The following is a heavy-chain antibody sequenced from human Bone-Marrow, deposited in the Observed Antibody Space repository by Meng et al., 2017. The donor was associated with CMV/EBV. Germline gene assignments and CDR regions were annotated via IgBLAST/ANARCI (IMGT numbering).Heavy chain of an antibody. CDR2: IRYDGSNK. V-gene: IGHV3-30*02. D-gene: IGHD6-13*01. CDR3: AKGLPGIAAALGF. Sequence: GESLKISCAASGFTFSSYGMHWVRQAPGKGLEWVAFIRYDGSNKYYADSVKGRFTISRDNSKNTLYLQMNSLRAEDMAVYYCAKGLPGIAAALGFWGQGTTVTVSS. CDR1: GFTFSSYG. J-gene: IGHJ6*02.